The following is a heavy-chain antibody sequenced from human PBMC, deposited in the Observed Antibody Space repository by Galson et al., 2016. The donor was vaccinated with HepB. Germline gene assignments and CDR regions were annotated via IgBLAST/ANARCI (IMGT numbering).Heavy chain of an antibody. V-gene: IGHV3-74*01. Sequence: SLRLSCAASGFKFDDYGMSWVRQAPGKGLVWVSRIKTDGSITGYADSVKGRFTISRANGKKTMYLQMNSLRAEDTALYYCARGRRGAISDFFDSWGQGTLVTVSS. CDR1: GFKFDDYG. CDR3: ARGRRGAISDFFDS. CDR2: IKTDGSIT. J-gene: IGHJ4*02. D-gene: IGHD3-10*01.